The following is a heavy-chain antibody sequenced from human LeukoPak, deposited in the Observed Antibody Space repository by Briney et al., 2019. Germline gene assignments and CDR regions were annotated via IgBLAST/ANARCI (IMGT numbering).Heavy chain of an antibody. CDR2: INPSGGST. D-gene: IGHD3-9*01. Sequence: GASVKVSCKASGYTFTSYGISWVRQAPGQGLEWMGIINPSGGSTSYAQKFQGRVTMTRDTSTSTVYMELSSLRSEDTAFYYCARTPPGVTVTLPHWYFDLWGRGTLVTVSS. J-gene: IGHJ2*01. CDR1: GYTFTSYG. V-gene: IGHV1-46*01. CDR3: ARTPPGVTVTLPHWYFDL.